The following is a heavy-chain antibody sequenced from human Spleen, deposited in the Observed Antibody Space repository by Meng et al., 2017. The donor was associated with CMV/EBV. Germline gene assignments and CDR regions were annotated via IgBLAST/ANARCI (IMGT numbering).Heavy chain of an antibody. CDR1: GGSISSGSYY. CDR3: ASAPIAAAGSRLDY. J-gene: IGHJ4*02. D-gene: IGHD6-13*01. CDR2: IYTSGST. V-gene: IGHV4-61*02. Sequence: QVQLQDSGLGLVKPSQTLSLTCTVSGGSISSGSYYWSWIRQPAGKGLEWIGRIYTSGSTNYNPSLKSRVTISVDTSKNQFSLKLSSVTAADTAVYYCASAPIAAAGSRLDYWGQGTLVTVSS.